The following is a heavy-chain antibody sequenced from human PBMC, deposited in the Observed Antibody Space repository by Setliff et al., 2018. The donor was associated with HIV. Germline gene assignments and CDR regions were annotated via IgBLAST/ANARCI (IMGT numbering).Heavy chain of an antibody. Sequence: RASVKVSCKASGYTFSNYGISWVRQAPGQGLEWMGWISPYNGNTNYVQKLQCRVTITTDTSTSTAYMELRSLRSDDTALYYCARKPTGSPSDYWGQGTLVTVSS. CDR3: ARKPTGSPSDY. CDR2: ISPYNGNT. V-gene: IGHV1-18*01. D-gene: IGHD2-2*01. J-gene: IGHJ4*02. CDR1: GYTFSNYG.